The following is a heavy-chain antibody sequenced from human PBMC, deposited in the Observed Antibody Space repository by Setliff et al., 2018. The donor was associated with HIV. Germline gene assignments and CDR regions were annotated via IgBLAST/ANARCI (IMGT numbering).Heavy chain of an antibody. J-gene: IGHJ5*02. Sequence: LSLTCGVSGASISNHYWTWIRQPAGKGLEWIGRIYTNGSTNYNPSLKSRATIAVDTSKNQFSLKLSSVTAADTAVYYCARSVVVVTVEWFDPWGQGTLVTVSS. CDR2: IYTNGST. CDR3: ARSVVVVTVEWFDP. V-gene: IGHV4-4*07. CDR1: GASISNHY. D-gene: IGHD2-21*02.